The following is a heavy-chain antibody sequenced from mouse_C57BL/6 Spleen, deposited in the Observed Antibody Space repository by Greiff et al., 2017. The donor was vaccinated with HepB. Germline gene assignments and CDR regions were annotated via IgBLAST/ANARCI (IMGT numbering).Heavy chain of an antibody. J-gene: IGHJ3*01. D-gene: IGHD1-1*01. V-gene: IGHV1-18*01. CDR3: ARSYYGSSTGGFAY. CDR2: INPNNGGT. Sequence: VQLQQSGPELVKPGASVKIPCKASGYTFTDYNMDWVKQSHGKSLEWIGDINPNNGGTNYNQKFKGKATLTVDKSSSTAYMELRSLTSEDTAVYYCARSYYGSSTGGFAYWGQGTLVTVSA. CDR1: GYTFTDYN.